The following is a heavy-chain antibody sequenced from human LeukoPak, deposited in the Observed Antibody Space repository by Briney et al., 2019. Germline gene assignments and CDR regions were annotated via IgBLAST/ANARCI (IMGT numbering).Heavy chain of an antibody. D-gene: IGHD3-10*01. J-gene: IGHJ5*02. CDR3: ATGRAYMVRGERDNWFGP. V-gene: IGHV1-24*01. Sequence: ASVKVSCKVSGYTLTELSMHWVRQAPGKGLEWMGGFDPEDGETIYAQKFQGRVTMTEDTSTDTAYMELSSLRSEDTAVYYCATGRAYMVRGERDNWFGPWGQGTLVTVSS. CDR2: FDPEDGET. CDR1: GYTLTELS.